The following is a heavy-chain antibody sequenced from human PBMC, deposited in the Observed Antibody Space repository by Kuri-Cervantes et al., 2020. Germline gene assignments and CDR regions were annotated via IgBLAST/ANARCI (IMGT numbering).Heavy chain of an antibody. V-gene: IGHV3-30-3*02. Sequence: SCKASGGTFSSYAMHWVRQAPGKGLEWVAVISYDGSNKYYADSVKGRFTISRDNAKNSLYLQMNSLRAEDTALYYCAKDLTYRSSSGFDNWGQGTLVTVSS. J-gene: IGHJ4*02. CDR3: AKDLTYRSSSGFDN. CDR2: ISYDGSNK. CDR1: GGTFSSYA. D-gene: IGHD6-6*01.